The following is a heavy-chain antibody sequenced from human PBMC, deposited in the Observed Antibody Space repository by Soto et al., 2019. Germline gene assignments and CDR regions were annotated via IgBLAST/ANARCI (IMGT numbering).Heavy chain of an antibody. J-gene: IGHJ4*01. CDR1: GYTFSNYC. Sequence: ASVKVSCKASGYTFSNYCISWVRQAPGQGLEWMGWISAYNGNTNYAQKLQGRVTMTTDTSTSTAYMELRSLRSDDTAVYYCARYRGFVDRGSWLDYWGQGTLVTVSS. CDR2: ISAYNGNT. V-gene: IGHV1-18*01. D-gene: IGHD6-13*01. CDR3: ARYRGFVDRGSWLDY.